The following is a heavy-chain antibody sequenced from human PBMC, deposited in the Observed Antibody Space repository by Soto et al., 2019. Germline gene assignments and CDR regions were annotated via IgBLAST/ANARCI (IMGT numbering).Heavy chain of an antibody. V-gene: IGHV3-21*01. J-gene: IGHJ5*02. D-gene: IGHD6-13*01. CDR3: TRDASRDSSARGWFDP. CDR2: ISSNSAYI. CDR1: GFTFRSFT. Sequence: GGSLRLSCAASGFTFRSFTMNWVRQAPGKGLEWVSTISSNSAYIYYTDALRGRFTISRYNAKNSLHLQMNSLRAEDTAVYYCTRDASRDSSARGWFDPWGPGTLVTVSS.